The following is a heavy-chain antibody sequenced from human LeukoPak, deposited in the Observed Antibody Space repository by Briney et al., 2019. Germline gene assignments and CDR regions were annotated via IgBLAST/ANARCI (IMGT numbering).Heavy chain of an antibody. D-gene: IGHD5-18*01. CDR2: IYYSGST. CDR3: ATGGYSYGYASDYYYGMDV. J-gene: IGHJ6*02. Sequence: PSETLSLTCTVSGGSISSSSYYWGWIRQPPGKGLEWIGSIYYSGSTYYNPSLKSRVTISVDTSKNQFSLKLSSVTAADTAVYYCATGGYSYGYASDYYYGMDVWGQGTTVTVSS. V-gene: IGHV4-39*01. CDR1: GGSISSSSYY.